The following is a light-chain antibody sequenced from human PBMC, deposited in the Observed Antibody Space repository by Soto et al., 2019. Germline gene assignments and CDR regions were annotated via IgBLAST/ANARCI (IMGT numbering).Light chain of an antibody. V-gene: IGKV3-11*01. CDR3: QQRSNWALT. Sequence: EIVLTQSPATLSLSPGERATLSCRASQSVSSYLAWYQQTPGQAPRLLIYDASIRATAIPARFSGSWTGTYFTLTISSLAPEEFAVYYCQQRSNWALTFGPGTKVDIK. CDR2: DAS. J-gene: IGKJ3*01. CDR1: QSVSSY.